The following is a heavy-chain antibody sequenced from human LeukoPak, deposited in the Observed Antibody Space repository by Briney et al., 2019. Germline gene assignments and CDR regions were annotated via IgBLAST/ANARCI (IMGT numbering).Heavy chain of an antibody. CDR2: ISYDGSNK. V-gene: IGHV3-30*04. Sequence: GGSLRLSCAASGFTFSSYTMHWVRQAPGKGPEWVAVISYDGSNKYYADSVKGRFTISRDNSKNTLYLQMNSLRAEDTAVYYCARNHISSGWFFDYWGQGTLVTVSS. CDR1: GFTFSSYT. CDR3: ARNHISSGWFFDY. J-gene: IGHJ4*02. D-gene: IGHD6-19*01.